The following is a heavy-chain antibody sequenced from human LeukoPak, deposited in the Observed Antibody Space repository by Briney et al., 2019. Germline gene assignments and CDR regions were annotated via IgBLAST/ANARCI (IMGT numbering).Heavy chain of an antibody. V-gene: IGHV3-33*01. CDR3: ARDPARSFDI. D-gene: IGHD4-17*01. Sequence: GGSLRLSCAASGFVFSYHGMHWVRQALGKGLEWVAAIWSDGTNTNYADSVKGRFTISRDISKNTLYLQLNSLRAEDTAVYYCARDPARSFDIWGQGTMVTVSS. CDR2: IWSDGTNT. J-gene: IGHJ3*02. CDR1: GFVFSYHG.